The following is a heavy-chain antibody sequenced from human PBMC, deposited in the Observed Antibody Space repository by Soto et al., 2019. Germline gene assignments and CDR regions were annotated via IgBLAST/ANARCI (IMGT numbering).Heavy chain of an antibody. V-gene: IGHV3-33*01. CDR1: GFTFSRYD. CDR2: IWYDGSNK. Sequence: QVQLVESGGGVVQPGRSLRLSCAASGFTFSRYDMHWVRQAPGKGLEWVAVIWYDGSNKYYADSVKGRFTISRDNSKNTLYVQMNSLRVEDTAVYYCARGGRGWYTDFQHWGQGALVTVS. J-gene: IGHJ1*01. CDR3: ARGGRGWYTDFQH. D-gene: IGHD6-19*01.